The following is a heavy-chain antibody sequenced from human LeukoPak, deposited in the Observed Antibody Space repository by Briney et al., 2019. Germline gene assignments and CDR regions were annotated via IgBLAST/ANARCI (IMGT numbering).Heavy chain of an antibody. V-gene: IGHV4-31*03. Sequence: PSETLSLTCTVSGGSISSGGYYWSWIRQHPGKGLEWIGYIYYSGSTYYNPSLKSRVTISVDTSKNQFSLKLSSVTAADTAVYYCARGGPMVRGVMLLDYWGQGTLVTVSS. CDR2: IYYSGST. CDR3: ARGGPMVRGVMLLDY. J-gene: IGHJ4*02. CDR1: GGSISSGGYY. D-gene: IGHD3-10*01.